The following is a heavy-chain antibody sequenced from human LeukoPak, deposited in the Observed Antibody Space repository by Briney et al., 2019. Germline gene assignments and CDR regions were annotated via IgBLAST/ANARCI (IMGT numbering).Heavy chain of an antibody. J-gene: IGHJ4*02. CDR1: GGTFSSYA. D-gene: IGHD2-2*01. V-gene: IGHV1-69*13. Sequence: SVKVSCKASGGTFSSYAISWVRQAPGQGLEWMGGIIPIFGTANYAQKFQGRVTITADESTSTAYMELSSLRSEDTAVYYCARELPAARTFDYWGQGTLVTVSS. CDR3: ARELPAARTFDY. CDR2: IIPIFGTA.